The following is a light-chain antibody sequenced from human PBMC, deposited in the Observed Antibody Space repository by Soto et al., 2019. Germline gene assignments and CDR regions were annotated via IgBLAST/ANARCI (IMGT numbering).Light chain of an antibody. CDR2: EVV. V-gene: IGLV2-14*01. CDR1: DTVIGNYNY. CDR3: ISYSYLDIPVL. Sequence: SVLTQPASVSGSPGQSITISCFGSDTVIGNYNYVSWYQQYPGKVPKLLIYEVVRRPSGISTRFSGSKSGTTASLTISGLQPEDEAHYYCISYSYLDIPVLLGGGTKLTVL. J-gene: IGLJ2*01.